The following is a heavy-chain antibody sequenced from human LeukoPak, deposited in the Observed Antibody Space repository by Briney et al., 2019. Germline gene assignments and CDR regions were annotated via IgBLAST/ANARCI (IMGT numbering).Heavy chain of an antibody. J-gene: IGHJ5*02. Sequence: ASVKVSSKASGGTFSSYAISWVRQAPGQGLEWMGWISAYNGNTNYAQKLQGRVTMTTDTSTSTAYMELRSLRSDDTAVYYCARETYSSSWSYNWFDPWGQGTLVTVSS. CDR1: GGTFSSYA. V-gene: IGHV1-18*01. CDR3: ARETYSSSWSYNWFDP. CDR2: ISAYNGNT. D-gene: IGHD6-13*01.